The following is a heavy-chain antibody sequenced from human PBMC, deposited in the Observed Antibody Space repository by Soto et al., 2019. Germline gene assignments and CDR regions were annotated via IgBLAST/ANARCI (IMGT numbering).Heavy chain of an antibody. V-gene: IGHV3-30*18. CDR3: AKDRRYCSSTSCWGSYYGMDV. J-gene: IGHJ6*02. Sequence: PGGSLRLSCAASGFTFSSYGMHWVRQAPGKGLEWVAVISYDGSNKYYAESVKGRFTISRDNSKNTLYLQMNSLRAEDTAVYYCAKDRRYCSSTSCWGSYYGMDVWGQGTTVTVSS. CDR2: ISYDGSNK. D-gene: IGHD2-2*01. CDR1: GFTFSSYG.